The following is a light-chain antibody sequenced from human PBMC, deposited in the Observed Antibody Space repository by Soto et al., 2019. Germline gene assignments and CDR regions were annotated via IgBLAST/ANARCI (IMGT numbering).Light chain of an antibody. Sequence: EIVLTLSPGTLSSSPGERATLSCRASQSVSSSHLAWYQQKPGQAPRLLIYGASSRATGIPDRFSGSGSGTDFTLTISRLEPEDFAVYFCQQYSDSPMYTFGQGTKLEI. CDR3: QQYSDSPMYT. CDR2: GAS. V-gene: IGKV3-20*01. J-gene: IGKJ2*01. CDR1: QSVSSSH.